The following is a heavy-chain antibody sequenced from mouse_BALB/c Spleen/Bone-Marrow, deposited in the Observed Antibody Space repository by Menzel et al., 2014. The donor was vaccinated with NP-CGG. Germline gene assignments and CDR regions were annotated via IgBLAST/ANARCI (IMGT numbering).Heavy chain of an antibody. CDR2: IYPGSGST. J-gene: IGHJ4*01. CDR3: TREVRRYAIDY. CDR1: GYTFTSYW. V-gene: IGHV1S22*01. D-gene: IGHD2-14*01. Sequence: LKQSGSELVRPGASVKLSCKASGYTFTSYWMHWVKQRPGQGLEWIGNIYPGSGSTNYDEKFKSKATLTVDTSSSTAYMQLSSLTSEDSAVYYCTREVRRYAIDYWGQGTSVTVSS.